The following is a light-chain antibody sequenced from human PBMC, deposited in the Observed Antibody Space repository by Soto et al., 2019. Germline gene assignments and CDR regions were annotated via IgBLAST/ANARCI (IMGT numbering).Light chain of an antibody. Sequence: TVMTQSPATLSVSPGERATLSCRASQSVSNNYLAWYQQKPGQAPRLLIYGASTRATGIPARFSGSGSGTEFTLTISSLQSEDFAVYYCQQYNNWRTFGQGTKVDIK. V-gene: IGKV3-15*01. CDR3: QQYNNWRT. J-gene: IGKJ1*01. CDR2: GAS. CDR1: QSVSNN.